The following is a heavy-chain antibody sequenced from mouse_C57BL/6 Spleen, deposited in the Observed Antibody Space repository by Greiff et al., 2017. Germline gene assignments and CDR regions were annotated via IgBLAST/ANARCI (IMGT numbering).Heavy chain of an antibody. CDR3: ARETYYGGYFDV. Sequence: EVQVVESEGGLVQPGSSMKLSCTASGFTFSDYYMAWVRQVPEKGLEWVANINYDGSSTYYLDSLKSRFIISRDNAKNILYLQMSSLKSEDTATYYCARETYYGGYFDVWGTGTTVTVSS. V-gene: IGHV5-16*01. CDR1: GFTFSDYY. J-gene: IGHJ1*03. CDR2: INYDGSST. D-gene: IGHD1-1*01.